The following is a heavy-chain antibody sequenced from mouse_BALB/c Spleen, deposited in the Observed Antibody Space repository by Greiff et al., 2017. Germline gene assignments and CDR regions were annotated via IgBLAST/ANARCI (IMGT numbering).Heavy chain of an antibody. Sequence: EVKLVESGGGLVKPGGSLKLSCAASGFAFSSYDMSWVRQTPEKRLEWVAYISSGGGSTYYPDTVKGRFTISRDNAKNTLYLQMSSLKSEDTAMYYCARQGATVVATRYFDYWGQGTTLTVSS. J-gene: IGHJ2*01. V-gene: IGHV5-12-1*01. D-gene: IGHD1-1*01. CDR3: ARQGATVVATRYFDY. CDR2: ISSGGGST. CDR1: GFAFSSYD.